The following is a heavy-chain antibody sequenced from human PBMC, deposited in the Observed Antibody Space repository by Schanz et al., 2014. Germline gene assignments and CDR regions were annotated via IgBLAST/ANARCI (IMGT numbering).Heavy chain of an antibody. CDR2: MSGSGSTA. D-gene: IGHD3-9*01. V-gene: IGHV3-23*01. CDR3: AKDHAGSDILTALGN. CDR1: GFTFTNYA. Sequence: EVQLLESGGGLVQPGGSLRLSCAASGFTFTNYAMTWVRQAPGKGLEWVSGMSGSGSTADYADSVKGRFTISRDNSRKTLYLQMNSLRADDTAVYYCAKDHAGSDILTALGNWGQGNLVTVSS. J-gene: IGHJ4*02.